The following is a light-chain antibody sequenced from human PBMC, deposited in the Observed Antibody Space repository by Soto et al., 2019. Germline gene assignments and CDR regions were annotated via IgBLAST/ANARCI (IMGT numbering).Light chain of an antibody. J-gene: IGKJ4*01. V-gene: IGKV1-39*01. CDR2: AAS. CDR1: QSINSY. CDR3: QQSYSTPRLT. Sequence: DIPMTQSPSSLSASVGDRVTITCRASQSINSYLIWYQQKPGKAPKLLIYAASSLQSGVPSRFSGSGSGTDFTLTISSLQPEDFATYYCQQSYSTPRLTFGGGTKVEIK.